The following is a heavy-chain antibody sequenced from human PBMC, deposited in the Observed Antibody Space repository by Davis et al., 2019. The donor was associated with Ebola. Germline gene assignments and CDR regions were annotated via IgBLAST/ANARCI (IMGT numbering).Heavy chain of an antibody. CDR2: INHSGST. CDR1: GGSFSGYY. J-gene: IGHJ4*02. V-gene: IGHV4-34*01. Sequence: MPSETLSLTCAVYGGSFSGYYWSWIRQPPGKGLEWIGEINHSGSTNYNPSLKSRVTISVDTSKNQFSLKLSSVTAADTAVYYSARIPPIWRRVDYWGQGTLVTVSS. CDR3: ARIPPIWRRVDY. D-gene: IGHD3-3*01.